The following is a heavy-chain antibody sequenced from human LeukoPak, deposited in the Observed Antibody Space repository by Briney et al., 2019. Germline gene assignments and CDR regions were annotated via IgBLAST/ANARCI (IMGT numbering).Heavy chain of an antibody. J-gene: IGHJ4*02. D-gene: IGHD3-10*01. CDR2: ISSSGGST. Sequence: GGSLRLSCAASGFTFSSNAMSWVRQAPGKGLEWVSGISSSGGSTYYADSVKGRLTISRDNSKNTLFLQMNSLRAEDTAVYYCVRNMLRGFDYWGQGTLVTVSS. CDR3: VRNMLRGFDY. V-gene: IGHV3-23*01. CDR1: GFTFSSNA.